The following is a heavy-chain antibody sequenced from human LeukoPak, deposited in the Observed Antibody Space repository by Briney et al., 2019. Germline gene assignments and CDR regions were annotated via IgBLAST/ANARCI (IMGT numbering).Heavy chain of an antibody. CDR3: ARGRGSYSADY. CDR1: GFTFSSYA. V-gene: IGHV3-23*01. CDR2: ISGSGGST. J-gene: IGHJ4*02. Sequence: GGSLRLSCAASGFTFSSYAMSWVRQAPGKGLEWVSAISGSGGSTYYADSVKGRFTISRDNSKNTLYLQMNSLRAEDSAVYYCARGRGSYSADYWGQGTLVTVSS. D-gene: IGHD1-26*01.